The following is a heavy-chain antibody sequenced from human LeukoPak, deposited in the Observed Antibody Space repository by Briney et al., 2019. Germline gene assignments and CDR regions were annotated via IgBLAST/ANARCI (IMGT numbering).Heavy chain of an antibody. CDR1: GFTVSGNY. J-gene: IGHJ4*02. CDR3: ARRAGGYSHPYDY. CDR2: IYSGDTT. D-gene: IGHD4-23*01. V-gene: IGHV3-53*01. Sequence: GGSLRLSCAVSGFTVSGNYMSWVRQAPGKGLEWVSLIYSGDTTLYADSVKGRFTISRDISKNTLYLQMNSPRAEDTAVYYCARRAGGYSHPYDYWGQGILVTVSS.